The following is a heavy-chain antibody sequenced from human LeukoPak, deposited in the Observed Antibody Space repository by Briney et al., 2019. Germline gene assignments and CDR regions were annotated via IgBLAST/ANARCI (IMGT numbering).Heavy chain of an antibody. V-gene: IGHV4-34*01. Sequence: SETLSLTCAVYGGSFSGYYWSWIRQPPGKGLEWIGEINHSGGTNYNPSLKSRVTISVDTSKNQFSLKLSSVTAADTAVYYCARGQLGYCSSTSCAIRFDYWGQGTLVTVSS. D-gene: IGHD2-2*03. CDR3: ARGQLGYCSSTSCAIRFDY. CDR1: GGSFSGYY. J-gene: IGHJ4*02. CDR2: INHSGGT.